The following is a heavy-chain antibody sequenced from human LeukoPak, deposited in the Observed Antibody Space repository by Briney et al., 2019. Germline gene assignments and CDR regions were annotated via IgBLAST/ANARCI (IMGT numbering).Heavy chain of an antibody. CDR3: ARSGGDSPCYYYYYMDV. CDR1: GFTFSSYV. V-gene: IGHV3-21*01. CDR2: ISSSSSYI. D-gene: IGHD4-17*01. J-gene: IGHJ6*03. Sequence: GGSLRLSCVVSGFTFSSYVMHWVRQAPGKGLEWVSSISSSSSYIYYADSVKGRFTISRDNAKNSLYLQMNSLGAEDTAVYYCARSGGDSPCYYYYYMDVWGKGTTVTISS.